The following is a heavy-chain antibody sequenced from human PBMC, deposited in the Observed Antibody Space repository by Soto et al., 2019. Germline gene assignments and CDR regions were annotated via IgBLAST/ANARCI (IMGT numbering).Heavy chain of an antibody. CDR2: IYYSGST. Sequence: PSETLSLTCTVSGGSISSGGYYWSWIRQHPGKGLEWIGYIYYSGSTYYNPSLKSRVTISVDTSKNQFSLKLSSVTAADTAVYYCAREDGTGYYHYFDYWGQGTLVTVSS. V-gene: IGHV4-31*03. J-gene: IGHJ4*02. CDR1: GGSISSGGYY. CDR3: AREDGTGYYHYFDY. D-gene: IGHD3-9*01.